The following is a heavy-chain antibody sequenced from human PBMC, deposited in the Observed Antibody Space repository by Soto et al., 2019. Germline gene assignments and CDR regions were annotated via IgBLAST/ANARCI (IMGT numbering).Heavy chain of an antibody. CDR3: ATALLPSRYYGGPYYFDY. CDR2: ISGGDNT. CDR1: GFTVGSNY. D-gene: IGHD3-10*01. Sequence: EVQLEESGGGLIQPGGSLRLSCAASGFTVGSNYMSWVRQAPGKGLEWVSVISGGDNTYYADSVKGRFTISRDNSKSTLYLQMNSLRAEDTAVYYCATALLPSRYYGGPYYFDYWGQGTLVTVSS. J-gene: IGHJ4*02. V-gene: IGHV3-53*01.